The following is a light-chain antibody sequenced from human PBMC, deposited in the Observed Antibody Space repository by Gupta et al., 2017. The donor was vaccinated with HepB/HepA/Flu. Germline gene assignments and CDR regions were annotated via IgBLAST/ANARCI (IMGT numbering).Light chain of an antibody. J-gene: IGLJ3*02. Sequence: QSVLTQPPSASETPGQRVTISCSGSSSNIGSNYVYWYQQLPGTANKRRIYSNNQRPSGVPDRFSGSKSGNSASLAISGLRSDDEAEYYWAAWDDRLRGGVFGGGTKLTVL. CDR1: SSNIGSNY. CDR2: SNN. CDR3: AAWDDRLRGGV. V-gene: IGLV1-47*02.